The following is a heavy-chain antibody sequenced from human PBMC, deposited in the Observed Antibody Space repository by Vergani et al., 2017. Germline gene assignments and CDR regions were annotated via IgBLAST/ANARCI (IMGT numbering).Heavy chain of an antibody. J-gene: IGHJ4*02. CDR2: ISGSGGST. Sequence: EVQLLESGGGLVQPGGSLRLSCAASGITFSSYAMSRVRQAPGKGREWVSAISGSGGSTYYADSVKGRFTISRDNSKNTLYLQMNSLRAVDSAVYYCAKEGNIVATIPDYWGQGTLVTVSS. D-gene: IGHD5-12*01. V-gene: IGHV3-23*01. CDR1: GITFSSYA. CDR3: AKEGNIVATIPDY.